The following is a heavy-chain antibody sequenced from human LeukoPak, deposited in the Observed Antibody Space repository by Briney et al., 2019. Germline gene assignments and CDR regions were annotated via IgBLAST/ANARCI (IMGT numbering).Heavy chain of an antibody. CDR1: GFPLSSYS. J-gene: IGHJ4*02. CDR2: ISSSGSAI. D-gene: IGHD2-15*01. V-gene: IGHV3-48*01. Sequence: GGSLRLSCAASGFPLSSYSINWVCQAPGKGLEWVPYISSSGSAIYYVDSVKGRFTVSRDNAKNSLFLQMNSPRAEDTAVYYCVRVKGSYFDYWGQGALVTVSS. CDR3: VRVKGSYFDY.